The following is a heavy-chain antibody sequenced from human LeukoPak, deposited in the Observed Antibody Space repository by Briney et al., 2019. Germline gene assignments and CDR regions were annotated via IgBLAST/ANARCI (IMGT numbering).Heavy chain of an antibody. D-gene: IGHD2-8*02. CDR2: INHSGST. V-gene: IGHV4-39*07. J-gene: IGHJ4*02. CDR3: ARGRRGLLAY. CDR1: GGSISSSSYY. Sequence: SETLSLTCTVSGGSISSSSYYWGWIRQPPGKGLEWIGEINHSGSTNYNPSLKSRVTISVDTSKNQFSLKLSSVTAADTAVYYCARGRRGLLAYWGQGTLVTVSS.